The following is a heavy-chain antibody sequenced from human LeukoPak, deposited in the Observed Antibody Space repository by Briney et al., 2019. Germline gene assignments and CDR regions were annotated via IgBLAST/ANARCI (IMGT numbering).Heavy chain of an antibody. CDR1: GGSISIYY. CDR3: ARDTAAAGNFDY. Sequence: SETLSLTCTVSGGSISIYYWSWIRQPPGKGLEWIGYIYYSGSTNYNPSLKSRVTISVDTSKNQFSLKLSSVTAADTAVYYCARDTAAAGNFDYWGQGTLVTVSS. CDR2: IYYSGST. J-gene: IGHJ4*02. D-gene: IGHD6-13*01. V-gene: IGHV4-59*01.